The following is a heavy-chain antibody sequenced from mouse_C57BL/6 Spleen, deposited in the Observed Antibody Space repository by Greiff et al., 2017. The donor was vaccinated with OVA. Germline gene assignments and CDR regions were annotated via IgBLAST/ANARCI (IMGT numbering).Heavy chain of an antibody. J-gene: IGHJ4*01. CDR1: GYTFTSYD. D-gene: IGHD2-3*01. CDR2: IYPRDGST. V-gene: IGHV1-85*01. Sequence: QVQLQQSGPELVKPGASVTLSCKASGYTFTSYDINWVKQRPGQGLEWIGWIYPRDGSTKYNEKFKGKATLTVDTSSSTAYMELHSLTSEDSAVYFCARSGSHDGYEAMDYWGQGTSVTVSS. CDR3: ARSGSHDGYEAMDY.